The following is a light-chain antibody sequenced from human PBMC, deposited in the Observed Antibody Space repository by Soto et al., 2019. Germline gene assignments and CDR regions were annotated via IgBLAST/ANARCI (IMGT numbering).Light chain of an antibody. CDR1: QSVSSSY. Sequence: EIVLTQSPGTLSLSPGERATLSCRASQSVSSSYLAWYQQKPGQAPRLLIYGASSRATGLPDRFSGSGSGTDSPLTISRLEPEDFAVYYCQQYGSSPKTFGQGTKLESK. CDR3: QQYGSSPKT. V-gene: IGKV3-20*01. CDR2: GAS. J-gene: IGKJ2*01.